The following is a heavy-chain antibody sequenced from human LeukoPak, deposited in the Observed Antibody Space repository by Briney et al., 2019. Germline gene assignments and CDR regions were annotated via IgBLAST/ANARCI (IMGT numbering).Heavy chain of an antibody. CDR3: ARVGRWELLRTQAFDI. J-gene: IGHJ3*02. V-gene: IGHV4-34*01. D-gene: IGHD1-26*01. CDR2: INHSGST. CDR1: GGSFSGYY. Sequence: SETLSLTCAVYGGSFSGYYWSWIRQPPGKGLEWIGEINHSGSTNYNPSLKSRVTISVDTSKNQFSLKLSSVTAADTAVYYCARVGRWELLRTQAFDIWGQGTMVTVSS.